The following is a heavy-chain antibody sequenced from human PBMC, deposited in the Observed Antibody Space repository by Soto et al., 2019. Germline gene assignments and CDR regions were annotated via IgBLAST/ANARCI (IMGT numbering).Heavy chain of an antibody. V-gene: IGHV3-23*01. J-gene: IGHJ4*02. CDR2: ISGSGDST. Sequence: EVQLLESGGGLVQPGGSLRLSCAASGFTFSSYAMRWVRQAPGKGLEWVSAISGSGDSTYYADSVKGRFTLSRDNSKNTLYLQMNSLRAEDTAIYYCARRGSGSYYDCWGQGTLVTVSS. CDR1: GFTFSSYA. D-gene: IGHD1-26*01. CDR3: ARRGSGSYYDC.